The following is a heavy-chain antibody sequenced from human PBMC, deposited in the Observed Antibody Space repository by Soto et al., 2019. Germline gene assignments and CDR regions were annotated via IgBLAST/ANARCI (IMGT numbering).Heavy chain of an antibody. CDR2: VYSAGST. Sequence: VQLVESGGDLVQPGGSLRLSCAASGFTVSSYYMSWVRQAPGKGLEWVSVVYSAGSTYYADSVKGRFTISRDNSKNTLYLQMNSLRAEDTAVYYCARSYYYGSVTLDYFYYGMDVWGQGTTVTVSS. CDR3: ARSYYYGSVTLDYFYYGMDV. J-gene: IGHJ6*02. CDR1: GFTVSSYY. D-gene: IGHD3-10*01. V-gene: IGHV3-66*01.